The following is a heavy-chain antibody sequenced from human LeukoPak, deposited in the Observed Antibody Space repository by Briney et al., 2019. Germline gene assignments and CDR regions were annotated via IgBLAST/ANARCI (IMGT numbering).Heavy chain of an antibody. CDR2: VSSDGSIR. V-gene: IGHV3-30*18. CDR3: AKGSGWYEWYFDL. CDR1: GFTFSSYG. Sequence: GGSLRLSCAASGFTFSSYGIHWVRQAPGKGLEWVAVVSSDGSIRYYADSVKGRFTISRDNSKDTLYLQMNSLRVEDTAVYYCAKGSGWYEWYFDLWGRGTLVTVSS. D-gene: IGHD6-19*01. J-gene: IGHJ2*01.